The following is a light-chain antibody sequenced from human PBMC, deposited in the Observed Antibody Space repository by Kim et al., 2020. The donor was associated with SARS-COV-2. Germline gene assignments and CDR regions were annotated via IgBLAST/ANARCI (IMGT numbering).Light chain of an antibody. CDR3: QQYDGSLYT. CDR1: QSVSSNY. CDR2: GAS. J-gene: IGKJ2*01. Sequence: EIVLTQSPGTLSLSPGERATLSCRASQSVSSNYLAWYQQKPGQAPSLLIYGASIRATGVPDRFSGSGSGTDFTLTISRLEPEDFAVYYCQQYDGSLYTFGQGTKLEIK. V-gene: IGKV3-20*01.